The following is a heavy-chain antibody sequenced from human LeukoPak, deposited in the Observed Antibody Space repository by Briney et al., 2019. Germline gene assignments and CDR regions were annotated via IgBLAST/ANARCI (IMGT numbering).Heavy chain of an antibody. CDR1: GASINSILYY. J-gene: IGHJ5*02. CDR2: IFHDGST. D-gene: IGHD4/OR15-4a*01. CDR3: ARHVLSNRSFDT. Sequence: SGTLSLTCNVSGASINSILYYWGWIRQPPGKGLEWIGNIFHDGSTYFNPSLKSRVSLSVDTSKRYFSLKLTSVTAADTSVYYCARHVLSNRSFDTWGQGTLVSVSS. V-gene: IGHV4-39*01.